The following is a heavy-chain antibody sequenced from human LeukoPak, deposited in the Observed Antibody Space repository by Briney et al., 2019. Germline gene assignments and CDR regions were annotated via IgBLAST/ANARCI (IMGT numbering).Heavy chain of an antibody. D-gene: IGHD6-19*01. CDR2: INPDGSQT. CDR3: AKEFVPHISGWFFDL. Sequence: GGSLRLSCAATGFTFTSYWMNWVRQAPGKGLEWVALINPDGSQTNYVDSVKGRFTISRDSSRNIVYLQMNNLRPEDTAVYFCAKEFVPHISGWFFDLWGRGTLVTVSS. CDR1: GFTFTSYW. J-gene: IGHJ2*01. V-gene: IGHV3-7*04.